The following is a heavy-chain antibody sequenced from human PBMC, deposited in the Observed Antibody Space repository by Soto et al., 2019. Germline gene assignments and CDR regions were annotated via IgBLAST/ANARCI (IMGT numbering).Heavy chain of an antibody. CDR1: GYTFTSYG. D-gene: IGHD3-22*01. CDR3: ARDWTYYYDSSGEWDD. J-gene: IGHJ4*02. V-gene: IGHV1-18*01. Sequence: GASVKVSCKASGYTFTSYGISWVRQAPGQGLEWMGWISAYNGNTNYAQKLQGRVTMTTDTSTSTAYMELRSLRSDDTAVYYCARDWTYYYDSSGEWDDWGQGTLVTVSS. CDR2: ISAYNGNT.